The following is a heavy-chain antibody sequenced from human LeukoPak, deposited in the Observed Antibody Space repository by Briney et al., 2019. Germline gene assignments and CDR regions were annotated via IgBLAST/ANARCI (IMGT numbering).Heavy chain of an antibody. CDR3: ARMEEGLGYCRGSGCYWQDP. CDR2: IYYSGRT. Sequence: SETLSLTCTVSGGSISSYYWTWIRQPPGKGLESIGFIYYSGRTIYNPSFESRVTISVDTSKNRFSLKLNSVTAADTAVYYCARMEEGLGYCRGSGCYWQDPWGQGTLVTVSS. D-gene: IGHD2-2*01. V-gene: IGHV4-59*01. CDR1: GGSISSYY. J-gene: IGHJ5*02.